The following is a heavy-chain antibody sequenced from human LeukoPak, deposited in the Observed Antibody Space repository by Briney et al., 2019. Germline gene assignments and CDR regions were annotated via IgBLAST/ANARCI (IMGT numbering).Heavy chain of an antibody. J-gene: IGHJ5*02. CDR1: GFTFSSYA. Sequence: PGGSLRLSCAASGFTFSSYAMSWVRQAPGKGLEWVSVVSGSGGSTYYADSVKGRFTISRDNSKNTLYLQMNSLRAGDTAVYYCAKGSGDSSGYCSSWGQGTLVTVSS. CDR2: VSGSGGST. V-gene: IGHV3-23*01. D-gene: IGHD3-22*01. CDR3: AKGSGDSSGYCSS.